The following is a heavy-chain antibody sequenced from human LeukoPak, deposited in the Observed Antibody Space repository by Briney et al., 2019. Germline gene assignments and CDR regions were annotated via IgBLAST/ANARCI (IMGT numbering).Heavy chain of an antibody. D-gene: IGHD6-19*01. CDR1: GFTCSSYG. CDR3: AKPGIAVAGDDDAFDI. Sequence: GGSLRLSCAASGFTCSSYGMHWVRQAPGKGLEWVAVIWYDGSNKYYADSVKGRFTISRDNSKNTLYLQMNSLRAEDTAVYYCAKPGIAVAGDDDAFDIWGQGTMVTVSS. CDR2: IWYDGSNK. J-gene: IGHJ3*02. V-gene: IGHV3-33*06.